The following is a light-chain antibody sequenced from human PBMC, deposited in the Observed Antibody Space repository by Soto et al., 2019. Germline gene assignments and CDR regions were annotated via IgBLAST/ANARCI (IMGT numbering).Light chain of an antibody. V-gene: IGKV1-12*01. CDR2: AAS. J-gene: IGKJ4*01. CDR1: QGISSW. Sequence: DMQMSQAPSSVPVSVGDRVTITCRASQGISSWLAWYQQKPGKAPKLLIYAASSLQSGVPSRFSGSGSGTDFALTITGLQAEDFASYYCQQLRMDPSTFGGGTKVDIK. CDR3: QQLRMDPST.